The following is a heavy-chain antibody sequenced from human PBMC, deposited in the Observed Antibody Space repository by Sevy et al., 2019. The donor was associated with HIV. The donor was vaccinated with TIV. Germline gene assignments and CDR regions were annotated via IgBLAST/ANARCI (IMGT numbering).Heavy chain of an antibody. Sequence: ASVKVSCKVSGYTLTELSMHWVRQAPGKGLEWMGTFDPEDDEKIYAQKFQGRVTMTEDTSTDTAYMELSRLRSEDTAVYYCATTNDYYDTSGYPFYFWGQGTLVTVSS. D-gene: IGHD3-22*01. CDR2: FDPEDDEK. CDR3: ATTNDYYDTSGYPFYF. V-gene: IGHV1-24*01. J-gene: IGHJ4*02. CDR1: GYTLTELS.